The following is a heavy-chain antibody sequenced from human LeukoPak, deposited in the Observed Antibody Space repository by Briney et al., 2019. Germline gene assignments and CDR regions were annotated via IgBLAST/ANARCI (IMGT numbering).Heavy chain of an antibody. V-gene: IGHV3-7*01. J-gene: IGHJ3*02. CDR2: VNQDGSKV. Sequence: PGGSLRLSCTASGFTFNNHWMSWVRQAPGGGLEWVAKVNQDGSKVYFVDSMRGRFTISRDNAKNSLYLQMNSLRAEDTAVYYCARAGSDAFDIWGQGTMVTVSS. D-gene: IGHD3-10*01. CDR3: ARAGSDAFDI. CDR1: GFTFNNHW.